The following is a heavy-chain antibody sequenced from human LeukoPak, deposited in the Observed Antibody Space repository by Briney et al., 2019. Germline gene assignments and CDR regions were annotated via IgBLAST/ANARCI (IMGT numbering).Heavy chain of an antibody. CDR3: ARVGVDDSGNIIKYFFDY. CDR1: GGSISSSPYY. J-gene: IGHJ4*02. CDR2: IYYSGSA. Sequence: PSETLSLTCTVSGGSISSSPYYWGWIRQPPGKGLEWIGNIYYSGSANYNPSLQSRVIISVDTSKNQFSLKLSPVTAADTAVYYCARVGVDDSGNIIKYFFDYWGQGTLVTVSS. D-gene: IGHD4-23*01. V-gene: IGHV4-61*05.